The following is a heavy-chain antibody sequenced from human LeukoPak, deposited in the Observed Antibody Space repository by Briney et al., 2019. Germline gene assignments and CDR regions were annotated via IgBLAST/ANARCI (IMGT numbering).Heavy chain of an antibody. CDR3: ARGRLAVARRNTIFDY. V-gene: IGHV4-34*01. D-gene: IGHD6-19*01. J-gene: IGHJ4*02. CDR2: INHSGST. CDR1: GGSFSGYY. Sequence: PSETLSLTCAVYGGSFSGYYWSWIRQPPGKGLEWIGEINHSGSTNYNPSLKSRVTISVDTSKNQFSLKLSSVTAADTAVYYCARGRLAVARRNTIFDYWGQGTLVTASS.